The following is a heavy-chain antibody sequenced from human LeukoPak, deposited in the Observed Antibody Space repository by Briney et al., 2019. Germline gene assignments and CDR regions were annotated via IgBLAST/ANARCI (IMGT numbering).Heavy chain of an antibody. D-gene: IGHD3-22*01. Sequence: TLSLTSTAFAGSISSGEYWSCLLRPPPRRGLWRVGSINYSGSTYYNPSLKSRATILLATSKKQFSLLRTLMTAVYAALYYCARDLGHWYYCDSSGYCSPGAFDLWGQGTMDTVSS. V-gene: IGHV4-30-4*08. J-gene: IGHJ3*01. CDR1: AGSISSGEYW. CDR2: INYSGST. CDR3: ARDLGHWYYCDSSGYCSPGAFDL.